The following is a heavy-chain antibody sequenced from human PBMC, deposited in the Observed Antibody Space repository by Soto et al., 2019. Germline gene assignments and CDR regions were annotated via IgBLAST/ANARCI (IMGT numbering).Heavy chain of an antibody. V-gene: IGHV3-23*01. CDR3: AKGAFAGYYYYGMDV. CDR1: RFTFSTYV. D-gene: IGHD3-16*01. CDR2: ISRSGDST. Sequence: VQLLESGGGLVQPGGSLRLSCAASRFTFSTYVMTWVRQAPGKGLEWVSAISRSGDSTYYADSVKGRFTISRDNSKNTLYVQMNSLRAEDTAVYYCAKGAFAGYYYYGMDVWGQGTTVTVSS. J-gene: IGHJ6*02.